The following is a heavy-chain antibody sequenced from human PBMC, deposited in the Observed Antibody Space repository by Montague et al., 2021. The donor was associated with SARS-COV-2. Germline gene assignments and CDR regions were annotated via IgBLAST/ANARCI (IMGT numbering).Heavy chain of an antibody. CDR1: GDSMTSGSYF. J-gene: IGHJ6*02. V-gene: IGHV4-61*09. CDR2: VQTSGTS. CDR3: ARDRPESWRISPGLAGLFATVVHSASGMDV. D-gene: IGHD3-10*02. Sequence: TLSLTCSVSGDSMTSGSYFWTWIRQPAGKGLEWIGHVQTSGTSNYNPSLRSRITMSIDTSRNQFSLEVRSVTAADSAVYFCARDRPESWRISPGLAGLFATVVHSASGMDVWGQGTTVTVS.